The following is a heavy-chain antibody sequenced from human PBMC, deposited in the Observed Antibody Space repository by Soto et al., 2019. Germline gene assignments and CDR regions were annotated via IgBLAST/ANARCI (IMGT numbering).Heavy chain of an antibody. CDR2: IYYNGNT. V-gene: IGHV4-59*08. Sequence: SETLSLTCTVSRGSISTCYWSWIRQPPGKGLECIGYIYYNGNTNYNPSLKSRVTISADTSKNQFTLNLNSVTAADTAVYYCARHATRSYDYWGQGTLVTVSS. J-gene: IGHJ4*02. CDR1: RGSISTCY. CDR3: ARHATRSYDY.